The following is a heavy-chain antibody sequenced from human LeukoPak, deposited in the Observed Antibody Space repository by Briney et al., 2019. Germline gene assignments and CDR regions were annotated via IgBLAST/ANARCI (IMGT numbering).Heavy chain of an antibody. CDR1: GFTFSTHW. D-gene: IGHD6-13*01. V-gene: IGHV3-7*01. J-gene: IGHJ4*02. CDR2: IKQDGSEK. Sequence: GGSLRLSCAASGFTFSTHWMNWVRQGPGKGLEWVANIKQDGSEKYYVDSVKGRFTISRDNAKNSLYLQMNSLRAEDTAVYYCARRVSSSWYSLAALDYWGQGTLVIVSS. CDR3: ARRVSSSWYSLAALDY.